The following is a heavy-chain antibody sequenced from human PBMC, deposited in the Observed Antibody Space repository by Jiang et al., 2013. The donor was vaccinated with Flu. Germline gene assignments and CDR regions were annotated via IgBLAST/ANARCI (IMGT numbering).Heavy chain of an antibody. CDR1: GGTFSNYG. V-gene: IGHV1-69*06. D-gene: IGHD2-21*01. CDR2: IVPVFSTA. CDR3: ARGTHFYDGGGDYQAYYYYALDV. Sequence: SGAEVKKPGSSVKVSCRLSGGTFSNYGITWVRQAPGQRPEWLGGIVPVFSTANYAQRFQGRIRMTADKSTTTAYLELNSLRSEDTAIYFCARGTHFYDGGGDYQAYYYYALDVWGQGDLGHRL. J-gene: IGHJ6*02.